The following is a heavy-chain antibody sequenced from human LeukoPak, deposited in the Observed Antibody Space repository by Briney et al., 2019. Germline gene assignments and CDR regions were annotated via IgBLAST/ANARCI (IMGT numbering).Heavy chain of an antibody. CDR3: ARGVTGTTIGSFDI. D-gene: IGHD1-20*01. J-gene: IGHJ3*02. Sequence: SETLSLTCTVSGGSISSYYWSWIRQPPGKGLEWIGYIYYSGSTNYNPSLKSRVTISVDTSKNQFSLKLSSVTAADAALYYCARGVTGTTIGSFDIWGQGTMVTVSS. CDR2: IYYSGST. V-gene: IGHV4-59*01. CDR1: GGSISSYY.